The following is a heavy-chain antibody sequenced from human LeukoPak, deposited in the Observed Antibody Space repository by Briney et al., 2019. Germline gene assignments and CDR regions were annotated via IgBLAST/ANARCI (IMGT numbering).Heavy chain of an antibody. CDR2: ISGSGGRT. D-gene: IGHD3-22*01. Sequence: PGGSLRLSCAASGFTYSSFAMTWVRQAPGKGLEWVPVISGSGGRTYYADSVKGRFTLSRDNSNNTLYLEMSSLRAEDTAVYYCAREGTYYDSSGYFVSWGQGTLVTVSS. CDR1: GFTYSSFA. J-gene: IGHJ4*02. CDR3: AREGTYYDSSGYFVS. V-gene: IGHV3-23*01.